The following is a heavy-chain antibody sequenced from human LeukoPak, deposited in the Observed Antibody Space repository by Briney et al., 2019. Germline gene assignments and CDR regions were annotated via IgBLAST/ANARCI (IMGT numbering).Heavy chain of an antibody. Sequence: SETLSLTCTVSGGSISTSNYYWGWIRQPPGKGLEWIGNIFYSGSTYYSPSLKSRVTISVDTSKNQFSLKLSSVTAADTAVYYCARVDGSYPQGHFDYWGQGTLVTVSS. CDR3: ARVDGSYPQGHFDY. CDR1: GGSISTSNYY. CDR2: IFYSGST. J-gene: IGHJ4*02. V-gene: IGHV4-39*07. D-gene: IGHD1-26*01.